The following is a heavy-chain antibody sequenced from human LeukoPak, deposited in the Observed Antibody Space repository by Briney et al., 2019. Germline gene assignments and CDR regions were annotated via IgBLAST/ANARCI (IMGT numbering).Heavy chain of an antibody. D-gene: IGHD3-10*01. J-gene: IGHJ6*03. CDR3: ARGYGSGSYYTPNYYYYYMDV. Sequence: PSETLSLTCTVSGGSISSSGYCWGWIRQPPGKGLEWIGSIDYSGNTNYNPSLKSRVTIAVDMSKNQFSLKLSSVTAADTAVYYCARGYGSGSYYTPNYYYYYMDVWGKGTTVTVSS. CDR1: GGSISSSGYC. CDR2: IDYSGNT. V-gene: IGHV4-39*01.